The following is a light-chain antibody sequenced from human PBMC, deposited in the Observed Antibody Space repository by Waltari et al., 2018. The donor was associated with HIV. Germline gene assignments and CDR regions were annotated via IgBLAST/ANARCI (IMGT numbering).Light chain of an antibody. CDR2: GKN. CDR1: SRTKYS. CDR3: DSRDTNNKHHV. Sequence: SSELTQDPAVSVALGQTVRITCQGYSRTKYSANWYQQKPGQAPLLILYGKNHYRRSGIPARFSGSASGTTASLTITGAQAEDEADYYCDSRDTNNKHHVFGTGTKLTV. V-gene: IGLV3-19*01. J-gene: IGLJ1*01.